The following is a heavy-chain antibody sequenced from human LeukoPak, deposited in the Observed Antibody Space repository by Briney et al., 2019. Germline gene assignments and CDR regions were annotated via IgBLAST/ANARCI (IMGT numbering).Heavy chain of an antibody. CDR1: GFTFDDYA. CDR3: ARVHHSSSWGTDDC. Sequence: GRSLRLSCAASGFTFDDYAMHWVRHAPGKGLEWVSGISWNSGSIGYADSVKGRFTISRDNAKYSLYLHMNSLRAEDTAVYYCARVHHSSSWGTDDCWGQGTLVTVSS. J-gene: IGHJ4*02. CDR2: ISWNSGSI. D-gene: IGHD6-13*01. V-gene: IGHV3-9*01.